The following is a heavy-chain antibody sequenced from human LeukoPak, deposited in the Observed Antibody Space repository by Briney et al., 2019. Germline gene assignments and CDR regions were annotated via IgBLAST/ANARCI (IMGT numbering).Heavy chain of an antibody. CDR1: GGSISSSSYS. J-gene: IGHJ4*02. CDR3: ARGDDSYAAYYFDY. CDR2: IYYSGST. Sequence: SETLSLTCTVSGGSISSSSYSWGWIRQPPGKGLEWIGSIYYSGSTYYNPSLKSRVTISVDTSKNQFSLKVRSVTAADTAVYYCARGDDSYAAYYFDYWGQGTLVTVSS. V-gene: IGHV4-39*01. D-gene: IGHD2-8*01.